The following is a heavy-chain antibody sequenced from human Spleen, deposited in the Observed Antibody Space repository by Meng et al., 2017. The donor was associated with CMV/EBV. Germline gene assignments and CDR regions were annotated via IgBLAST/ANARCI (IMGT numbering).Heavy chain of an antibody. Sequence: GGSLRLSCAAPGFAMPPFVIHWVRQAPGQGLEWVSTISGSGRSTYYADSVKGRFTISRDNSESTLYLQISSLRAEDTAVYYCAKANVGGSDYFYYYGMDVWGQGTTVTVSS. CDR2: ISGSGRST. J-gene: IGHJ6*02. V-gene: IGHV3-23*01. CDR1: GFAMPPFV. D-gene: IGHD2-15*01. CDR3: AKANVGGSDYFYYYGMDV.